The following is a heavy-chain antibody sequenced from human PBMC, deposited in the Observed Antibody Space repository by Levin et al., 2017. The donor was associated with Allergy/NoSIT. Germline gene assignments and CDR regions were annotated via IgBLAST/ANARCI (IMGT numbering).Heavy chain of an antibody. V-gene: IGHV4-39*01. CDR2: IDYRGST. CDR1: GGSISGES. J-gene: IGHJ4*02. D-gene: IGHD1-26*01. CDR3: ARRPPGSYSDY. Sequence: PETLSLTCTVSGGSISGESWGWIRQPPGKGLQWIASIDYRGSTYYNPSLNSRVTISVDTSKNQFSLKLRSVTAADTAVYYCARRPPGSYSDYWGQGTLVTVSS.